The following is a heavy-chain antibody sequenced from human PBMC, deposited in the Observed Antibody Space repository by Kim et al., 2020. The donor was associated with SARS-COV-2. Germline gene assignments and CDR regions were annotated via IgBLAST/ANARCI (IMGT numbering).Heavy chain of an antibody. CDR2: IIPIFGTA. Sequence: SVKVSCKASGGTFSSYAISWVRQAPGQGLEWMGGIIPIFGTANYAQKFQGRVTITADKSTSTAYMELSSLRSEDTAVYYCARDTLDYYDSSGYYTPHFDYWGQGTLVTVSS. D-gene: IGHD3-22*01. V-gene: IGHV1-69*06. CDR1: GGTFSSYA. CDR3: ARDTLDYYDSSGYYTPHFDY. J-gene: IGHJ4*02.